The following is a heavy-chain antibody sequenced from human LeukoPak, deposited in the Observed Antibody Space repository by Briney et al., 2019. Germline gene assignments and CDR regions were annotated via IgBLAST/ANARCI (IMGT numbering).Heavy chain of an antibody. V-gene: IGHV4-59*08. D-gene: IGHD6-19*01. J-gene: IGHJ5*02. CDR1: GGSISSYY. CDR3: ARRAYSSGCYWFDP. CDR2: IYHSGST. Sequence: SETLSLTCTVSGGSISSYYWSWIRQPPGKGLEWIGYIYHSGSTNYNPSLKSRVTISVDTSKNQFSPNLSSVTAADTAVYYCARRAYSSGCYWFDPWGQGTLVTVPS.